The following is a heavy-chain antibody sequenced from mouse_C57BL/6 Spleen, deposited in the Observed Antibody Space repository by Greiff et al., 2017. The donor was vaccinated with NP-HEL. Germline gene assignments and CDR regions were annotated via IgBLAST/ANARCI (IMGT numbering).Heavy chain of an antibody. CDR3: ARVEEYDGRGFAY. CDR2: INPSSGYT. Sequence: VQLQQSGAELARPGASVKMSCKASGYTFTSYTMHWVKQRPGQGLEWIGYINPSSGYTKYNQKFKDKATLTADKSSSTAYMQLSSLTSEDSAVYYCARVEEYDGRGFAYWGQGTLVTVAA. J-gene: IGHJ3*01. CDR1: GYTFTSYT. D-gene: IGHD2-10*02. V-gene: IGHV1-4*01.